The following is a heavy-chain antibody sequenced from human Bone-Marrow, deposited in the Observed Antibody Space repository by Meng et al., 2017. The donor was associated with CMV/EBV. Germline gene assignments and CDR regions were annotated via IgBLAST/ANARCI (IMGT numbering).Heavy chain of an antibody. CDR1: GGSISSSSYY. CDR2: IYYSGST. V-gene: IGHV4-39*07. Sequence: SETLSLTCTVSGGSISSSSYYWGWIRQPPGKGLEWIGSIYYSGSTYYNPSLKSRVTISVDTSKNQFSLKLSSVTAADTAVYYCARVRVIHPTFDSWGQGTLVTVSS. D-gene: IGHD2-21*01. CDR3: ARVRVIHPTFDS. J-gene: IGHJ4*02.